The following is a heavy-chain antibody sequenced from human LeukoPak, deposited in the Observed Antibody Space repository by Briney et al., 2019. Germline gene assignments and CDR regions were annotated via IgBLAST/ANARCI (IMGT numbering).Heavy chain of an antibody. D-gene: IGHD3-10*01. CDR2: IYTSGST. CDR3: ARDLLWFGELENYYYGMDV. CDR1: GGSISSGSYY. V-gene: IGHV4-61*02. Sequence: SQTLSLTCTVFGGSISSGSYYWSWIRQPAGKGLEWIGRIYTSGSTNYNPSLKSRVTISVDTSKNQFSLKLSSVTAADTAVYYCARDLLWFGELENYYYGMDVWGQGTTVTVSS. J-gene: IGHJ6*02.